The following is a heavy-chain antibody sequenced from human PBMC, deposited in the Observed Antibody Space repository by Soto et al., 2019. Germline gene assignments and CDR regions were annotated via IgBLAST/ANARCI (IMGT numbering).Heavy chain of an antibody. Sequence: QVQLQQWGAGLLKPSETLSLTCAVYGGSFSGYYWSWIRQPPGKGLEWIGEINHSGSTNYNPSLKSRVTISVDTSKNQFSLKLSSVTAADTAVYYCARRVTTNAFDIWGQGTMVTVSS. CDR3: ARRVTTNAFDI. CDR1: GGSFSGYY. J-gene: IGHJ3*02. D-gene: IGHD4-17*01. CDR2: INHSGST. V-gene: IGHV4-34*01.